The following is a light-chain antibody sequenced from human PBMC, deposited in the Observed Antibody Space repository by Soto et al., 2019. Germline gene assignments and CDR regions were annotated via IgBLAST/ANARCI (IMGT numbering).Light chain of an antibody. CDR1: QSVSSTY. CDR2: STS. Sequence: EVVLTQSPGTLSLSPGERATLSCRASQSVSSTYLAWYQQKPGQSPRLLIYSTSSRATGIPDRFSGSGSGTDFTLTMSRLEPEDFAVYYCQQYGRSPNTFGQGTKLEI. V-gene: IGKV3-20*01. J-gene: IGKJ2*01. CDR3: QQYGRSPNT.